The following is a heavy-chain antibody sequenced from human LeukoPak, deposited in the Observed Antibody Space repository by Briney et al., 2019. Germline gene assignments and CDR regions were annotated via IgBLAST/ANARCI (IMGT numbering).Heavy chain of an antibody. CDR3: ATSFDAKTAPYDL. V-gene: IGHV4-4*09. Sequence: SETLSLTCTVSGGSISSYCWSWVRQPPGKGLEWIGYIYTSGSTDYNPSLKSRVTMSVDTSKNQLSMELRFLTAADTAVYYCATSFDAKTAPYDLWGQGTLVTVCS. J-gene: IGHJ5*02. CDR1: GGSISSYC. CDR2: IYTSGST. D-gene: IGHD2/OR15-2a*01.